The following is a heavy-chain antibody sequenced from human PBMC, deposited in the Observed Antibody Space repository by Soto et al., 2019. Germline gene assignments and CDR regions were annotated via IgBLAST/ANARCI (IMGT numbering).Heavy chain of an antibody. V-gene: IGHV1-46*01. CDR1: GYTFTSYY. CDR3: ARVYNYYYYYMDV. D-gene: IGHD1-20*01. J-gene: IGHJ6*03. CDR2: ISPNSGNT. Sequence: ASVKVSCKASGYTFTSYYMHWVRQAPGQGLEWMGRISPNSGNTTYAQKFQGRVTMTTDTSTSTAYMELRSLRSDDTAVYYCARVYNYYYYYMDVWGKGTTVTVSS.